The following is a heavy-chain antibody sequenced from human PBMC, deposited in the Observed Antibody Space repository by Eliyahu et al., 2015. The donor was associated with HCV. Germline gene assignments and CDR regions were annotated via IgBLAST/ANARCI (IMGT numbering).Heavy chain of an antibody. J-gene: IGHJ4*02. CDR2: ISGSGTGT. Sequence: EVQLLESGGGWVQPGGSLRLSCAASGFTFSSYAMSWVRQVPGKGLEWVSGISGSGTGTEYADSVKGRLTISRDNSKNTLSLQMNSLRAEDTAVYHCAKGSRRAGVNYHYFDYWGQGTLVTVSS. V-gene: IGHV3-23*01. D-gene: IGHD3-10*01. CDR1: GFTFSSYA. CDR3: AKGSRRAGVNYHYFDY.